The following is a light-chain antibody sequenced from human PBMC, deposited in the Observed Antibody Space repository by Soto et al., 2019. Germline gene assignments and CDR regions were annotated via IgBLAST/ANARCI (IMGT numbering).Light chain of an antibody. Sequence: EIVLTQSPATLSLSPGERATLSCRASQSVSSYLAWYQQKPGQAPRLLIYDASNRATGIPARFSGSGTGTDFTLPISSLEPEDFAVYYCQQRSNPFFTFGPGTKVDIK. J-gene: IGKJ3*01. CDR2: DAS. CDR3: QQRSNPFFT. CDR1: QSVSSY. V-gene: IGKV3-11*01.